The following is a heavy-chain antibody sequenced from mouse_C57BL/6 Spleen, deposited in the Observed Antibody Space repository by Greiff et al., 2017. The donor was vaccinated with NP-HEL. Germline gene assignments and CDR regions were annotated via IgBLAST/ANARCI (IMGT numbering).Heavy chain of an antibody. CDR1: GYAFSSYW. Sequence: QVQLKESGAELVKPGASVKISCKASGYAFSSYWMNWVKQRPGKGLEWIGQIYPGDGDTNYNGKFKGKATLTADKSSSTAYMQLSSLTSEDSAVYFCARTAQAWFAYWGQGTLVTVSA. V-gene: IGHV1-80*01. D-gene: IGHD3-2*02. CDR2: IYPGDGDT. CDR3: ARTAQAWFAY. J-gene: IGHJ3*01.